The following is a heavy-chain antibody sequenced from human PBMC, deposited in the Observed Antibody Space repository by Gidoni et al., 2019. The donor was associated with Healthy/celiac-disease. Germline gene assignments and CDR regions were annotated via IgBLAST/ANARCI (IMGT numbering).Heavy chain of an antibody. CDR1: GGSFSGYY. J-gene: IGHJ4*02. V-gene: IGHV4-34*01. CDR3: AREDRGWLRLRDY. D-gene: IGHD5-12*01. Sequence: QGQLQQWGAGLLKPSAPLSLTCAVYGGSFSGYYWSWIRQPPGKGLEWIGEINHSGSTNYNPSLMSRVTISVDTSKNQFSLKLSSVTAADTAVYYCAREDRGWLRLRDYWGQGTLVTVSA. CDR2: INHSGST.